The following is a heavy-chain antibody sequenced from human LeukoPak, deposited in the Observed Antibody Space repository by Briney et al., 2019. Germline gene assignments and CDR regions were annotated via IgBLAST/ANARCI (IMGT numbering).Heavy chain of an antibody. CDR3: ARLHFYGSGSYLDY. J-gene: IGHJ4*02. Sequence: SETLSLTCTVSGRSISSYYWNWIRQPPGKGLEWIGYIYYSGSTNYNPSLKSRVTISVDTSKNQFSLKLSSVTAADTSVYYCARLHFYGSGSYLDYWGQGTLVTVSS. CDR1: GRSISSYY. D-gene: IGHD3-10*01. CDR2: IYYSGST. V-gene: IGHV4-59*01.